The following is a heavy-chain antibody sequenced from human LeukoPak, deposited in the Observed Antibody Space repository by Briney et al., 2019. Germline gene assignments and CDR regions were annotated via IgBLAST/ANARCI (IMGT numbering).Heavy chain of an antibody. Sequence: PGGSLRLSCAASGFTFSSYGMHWVRQAPGKGLEWVAVISYDGSNKYYADSVKGRFTISRDNSKNTLYLQMNSLRAEDTAAYYCAKDRVRELQLVRAPNWFDPWGQGTLVTVSS. CDR3: AKDRVRELQLVRAPNWFDP. CDR2: ISYDGSNK. V-gene: IGHV3-30*18. D-gene: IGHD6-13*01. CDR1: GFTFSSYG. J-gene: IGHJ5*02.